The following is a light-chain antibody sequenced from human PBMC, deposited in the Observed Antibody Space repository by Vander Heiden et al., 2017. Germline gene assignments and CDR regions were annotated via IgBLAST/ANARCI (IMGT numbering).Light chain of an antibody. CDR3: QQSYSTPRT. J-gene: IGKJ1*01. V-gene: IGKV1-39*01. CDR2: AAS. Sequence: IQMSQSPSSLSPSAGDRATITCRASQSISSYLNWYQQKPGKAPKLLIYAASSLQSGVPSRFSGSGSGTDFTLTISSLQPEDFATYYCQQSYSTPRTFGQGTKVEIK. CDR1: QSISSY.